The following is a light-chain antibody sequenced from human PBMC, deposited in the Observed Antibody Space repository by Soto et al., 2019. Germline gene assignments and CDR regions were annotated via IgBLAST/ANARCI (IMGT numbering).Light chain of an antibody. V-gene: IGKV3-15*01. CDR2: GAS. CDR1: QSVSSN. CDR3: QQYNNWPLT. Sequence: EIVMTQTPATLSVSPGERATLSCRASQSVSSNLAWYQQKPGQAPRLLIYGASTRATGISARFSGSGSGTEFIVTISSLQSEDFAVYYCQQYNNWPLTFGGGTKVEIK. J-gene: IGKJ4*01.